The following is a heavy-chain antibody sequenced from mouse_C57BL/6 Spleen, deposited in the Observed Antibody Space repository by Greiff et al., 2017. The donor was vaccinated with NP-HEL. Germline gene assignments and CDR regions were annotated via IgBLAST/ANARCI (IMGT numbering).Heavy chain of an antibody. CDR2: IRLKSDNYAT. CDR3: TGLAWFAY. J-gene: IGHJ3*01. V-gene: IGHV6-3*01. CDR1: GFTFSNYW. Sequence: EVKVEESGGGLVQPGGSMKLSCVASGFTFSNYWMNWVRQSPEKGLEWVAQIRLKSDNYATHYAESVKGRFTISRDDSKSSVYLQMNNVRAEDTGIYYCTGLAWFAYWGQGTLVTVSA.